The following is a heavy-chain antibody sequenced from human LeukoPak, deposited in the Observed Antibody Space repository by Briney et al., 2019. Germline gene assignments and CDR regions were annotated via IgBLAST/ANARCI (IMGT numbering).Heavy chain of an antibody. CDR2: ISYIGNT. CDR1: GGSISPYY. CDR3: ARQYDSTGYYFEHWYFDL. D-gene: IGHD3-22*01. Sequence: PSETLSLSCTVSGGSISPYYWSWIRQPPGGGLEWIGDISYIGNTRYNPSLKTRVTISGDTSTAQFSLKLISVTAADSAVYYCARQYDSTGYYFEHWYFDLWGRGTLVTVSS. J-gene: IGHJ2*01. V-gene: IGHV4-59*08.